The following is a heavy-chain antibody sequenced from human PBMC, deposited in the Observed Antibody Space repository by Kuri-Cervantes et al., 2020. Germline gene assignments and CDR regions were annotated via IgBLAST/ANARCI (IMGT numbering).Heavy chain of an antibody. CDR1: GGSISSGGYS. D-gene: IGHD3-3*01. V-gene: IGHV4-30-2*01. Sequence: SETLSLTCAVSGGSISSGGYSWSWIRQPPGKGLEWIGYIYYSGSTYYNPSLKSRVTISVDRSKNQFSLKLSSVTAADTAVYYCAGRHYDFWSGAEYYYGMDVWGQGTTVTVSS. CDR2: IYYSGST. J-gene: IGHJ6*02. CDR3: AGRHYDFWSGAEYYYGMDV.